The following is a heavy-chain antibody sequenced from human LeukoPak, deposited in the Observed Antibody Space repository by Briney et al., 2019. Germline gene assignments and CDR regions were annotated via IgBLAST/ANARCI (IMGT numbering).Heavy chain of an antibody. D-gene: IGHD6-19*01. CDR1: GYTFTSYG. CDR2: INPSGGST. V-gene: IGHV1-46*01. CDR3: ARDIAVAADYYMDV. J-gene: IGHJ6*03. Sequence: ASVKVSCKASGYTFTSYGISWVRQAPGQGLEWMGIINPSGGSTSYEQKFQGRVTMTRDMSTSTVYMELSSLRSEDTAVYYCARDIAVAADYYMDVWGKGTTVTVSS.